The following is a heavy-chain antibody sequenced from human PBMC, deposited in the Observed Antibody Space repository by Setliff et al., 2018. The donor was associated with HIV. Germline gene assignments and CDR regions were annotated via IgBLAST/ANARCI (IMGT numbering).Heavy chain of an antibody. V-gene: IGHV3-73*01. CDR1: GFTFSGST. CDR3: TSGVEQWLIRGY. J-gene: IGHJ4*02. Sequence: GGSLRLSCAASGFTFSGSTMYWVRQASGKGLEWVGRIGSKANSYATVYAASVKGRFTISRDDSENTAYLQMNSLKTEDTAVYYCTSGVEQWLIRGYWGQGTLVTVSS. D-gene: IGHD6-19*01. CDR2: IGSKANSYAT.